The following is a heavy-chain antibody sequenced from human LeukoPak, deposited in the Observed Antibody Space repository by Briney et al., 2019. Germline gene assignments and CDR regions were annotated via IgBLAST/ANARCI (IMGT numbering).Heavy chain of an antibody. D-gene: IGHD1-26*01. J-gene: IGHJ4*02. Sequence: SETLSLTCTVSGGSISSYYWSWIRQPPGKGLEWIGYIYYGGSTNYNPSLKSRVTISVDTSKNQFSLKLSSVTAADTAVYYCARSPQDVEWELRFDYWGQGTLVTVSS. CDR3: ARSPQDVEWELRFDY. V-gene: IGHV4-59*01. CDR2: IYYGGST. CDR1: GGSISSYY.